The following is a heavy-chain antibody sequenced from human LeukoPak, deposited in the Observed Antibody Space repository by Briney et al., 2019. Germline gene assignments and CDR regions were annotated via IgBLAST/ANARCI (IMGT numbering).Heavy chain of an antibody. Sequence: GGSLRLSCAASGFTFSSYDMHWVRQATGKGLEWVSAIGTAGDKYYPGSVKRRFTISRENAKNSLYLQMNSLRAGDTAVYYCARDGGITTFGGTDGGMGVWGQGTTVTVSS. CDR1: GFTFSSYD. D-gene: IGHD3-3*01. CDR2: IGTAGDK. CDR3: ARDGGITTFGGTDGGMGV. V-gene: IGHV3-13*01. J-gene: IGHJ6*02.